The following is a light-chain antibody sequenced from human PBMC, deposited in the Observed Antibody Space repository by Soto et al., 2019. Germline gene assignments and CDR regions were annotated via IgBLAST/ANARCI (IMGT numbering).Light chain of an antibody. Sequence: EVVMTQSPATLSVSPGERVTLSCRASQSVTSNYLAWYQQKPGQAPRLLIYGISSRATGVPTRFSGSRSGAEFTLTINSLQSEDFAVYYCQPYNNWPLTFGGGTKGDIK. CDR1: QSVTSN. V-gene: IGKV3-15*01. J-gene: IGKJ4*01. CDR2: GIS. CDR3: QPYNNWPLT.